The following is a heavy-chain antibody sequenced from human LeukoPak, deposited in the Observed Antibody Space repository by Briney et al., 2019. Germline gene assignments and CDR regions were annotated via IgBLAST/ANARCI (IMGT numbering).Heavy chain of an antibody. CDR1: GYSFSSYY. V-gene: IGHV1-46*01. CDR2: INPRGGVT. J-gene: IGHJ5*02. CDR3: AKEPSSYDSSRCFDP. D-gene: IGHD3-22*01. Sequence: GAPGKASCKPSGYSFSSYYLHGGRRAPGQGLKCWGIINPRGGVTNYAQKLQRRFTMTTDTSTSTVSMELSNLTSENTALYYCAKEPSSYDSSRCFDPWGQGTLVTASS.